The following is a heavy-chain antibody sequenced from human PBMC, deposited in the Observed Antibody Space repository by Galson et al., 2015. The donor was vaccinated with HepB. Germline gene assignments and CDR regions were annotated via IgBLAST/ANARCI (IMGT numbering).Heavy chain of an antibody. J-gene: IGHJ4*02. D-gene: IGHD3-10*01. V-gene: IGHV3-48*03. CDR2: ISSNGYMI. CDR1: GFTFGAYE. CDR3: VRDNALWSWYFDT. Sequence: SLRLSCAASGFTFGAYETNWVRQAPGKGLEWSSYISSNGYMIYYAESVKGRFTVSRDNARDSLYLQMNSLRVVDTAVYYCVRDNALWSWYFDTWGQGILVTVPS.